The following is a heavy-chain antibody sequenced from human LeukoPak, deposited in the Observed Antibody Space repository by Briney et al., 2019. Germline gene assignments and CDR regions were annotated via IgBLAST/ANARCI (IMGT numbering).Heavy chain of an antibody. D-gene: IGHD1-26*01. CDR3: AKDLTGSPLAGRFDY. CDR1: GFTFSSYA. J-gene: IGHJ4*02. Sequence: GGSLRLSCAASGFTFSSYAMSWVRQAPGKGLEWVSAISGSGGSTHYADSVKGRYTISRDNSKNTLYLQMNSLRAEDTAVYYCAKDLTGSPLAGRFDYWGQGTLVTVSS. CDR2: ISGSGGST. V-gene: IGHV3-23*01.